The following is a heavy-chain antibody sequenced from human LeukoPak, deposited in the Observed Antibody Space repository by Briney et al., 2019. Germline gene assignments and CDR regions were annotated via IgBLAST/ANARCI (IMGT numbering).Heavy chain of an antibody. CDR2: ISAYNGNT. J-gene: IGHJ4*02. V-gene: IGHV1-18*04. CDR1: GYTFTSYG. D-gene: IGHD3-9*01. Sequence: ASVKVSCKASGYTFTSYGISWVRQAPGQGLDWMGWISAYNGNTNYAQKLQGRVTMTTDTSTSTAYMELRSLRSDDTAVYYCARVYYDILTGYYPSDLDYWGQGTLVTVSS. CDR3: ARVYYDILTGYYPSDLDY.